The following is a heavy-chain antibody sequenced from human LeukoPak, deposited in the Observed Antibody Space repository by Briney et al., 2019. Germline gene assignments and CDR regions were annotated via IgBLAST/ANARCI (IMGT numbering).Heavy chain of an antibody. Sequence: ASVKVSCKASGCTFTGYYIHLVRQAPGQGLEWMGWINPNSGGTNYAQKFQGRVTMTRDTSISTAYMELRRLRSDDTAVYYCARDSSGSYRIAFDKWGQGTMVTVSS. V-gene: IGHV1-2*02. CDR3: ARDSSGSYRIAFDK. CDR1: GCTFTGYY. J-gene: IGHJ3*02. D-gene: IGHD1-26*01. CDR2: INPNSGGT.